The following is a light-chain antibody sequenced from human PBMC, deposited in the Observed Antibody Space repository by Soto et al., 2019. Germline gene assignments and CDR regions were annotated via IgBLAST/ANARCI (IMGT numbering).Light chain of an antibody. CDR1: SSNIGSNY. Sequence: QSVLTQPPSACGTPGQRVTISCSGSSSNIGSNYVYWYQQLPGTAPKLLIYRNNQRPSGVPDRFSGSKSGTSASLAISGLRSEDEADYYCAAWDDSLSGLGGVFGGGTKLTVL. CDR3: AAWDDSLSGLGGV. CDR2: RNN. J-gene: IGLJ3*02. V-gene: IGLV1-47*01.